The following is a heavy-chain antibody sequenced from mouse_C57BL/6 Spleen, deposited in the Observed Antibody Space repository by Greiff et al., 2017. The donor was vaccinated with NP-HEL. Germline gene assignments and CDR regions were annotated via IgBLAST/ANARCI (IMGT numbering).Heavy chain of an antibody. D-gene: IGHD4-1*01. CDR2: INPNNGGT. V-gene: IGHV1-26*01. Sequence: VQLQQSGPELVKPGASVKISCKASGYTFTDYYMNWVKQSHGKSLEWIGDINPNNGGTSYNQKFKGKATLTVDKSSSTAYMELRSLTSEDSAVYYCAKLGPWDRPFDYWGQGTTLTVSS. CDR1: GYTFTDYY. J-gene: IGHJ2*01. CDR3: AKLGPWDRPFDY.